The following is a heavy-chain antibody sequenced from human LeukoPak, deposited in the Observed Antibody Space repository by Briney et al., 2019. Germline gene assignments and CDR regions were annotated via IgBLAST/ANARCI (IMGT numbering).Heavy chain of an antibody. Sequence: PSETLSLTCTVSGDSFSSNYWSWIRLPPGKGLEWIGDIYYSGSTNYNPSLKSRVTISVDTSKNQFSLNLSSVTAADTAVYYCARVGGRGYSYGHDAFDIWGQGTMVTVSS. CDR2: IYYSGST. D-gene: IGHD5-18*01. V-gene: IGHV4-59*01. J-gene: IGHJ3*02. CDR1: GDSFSSNY. CDR3: ARVGGRGYSYGHDAFDI.